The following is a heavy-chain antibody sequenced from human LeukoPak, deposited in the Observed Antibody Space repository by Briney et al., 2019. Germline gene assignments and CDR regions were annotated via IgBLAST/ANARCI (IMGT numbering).Heavy chain of an antibody. CDR3: AKRPSDYGDYVSYFDY. V-gene: IGHV3-30*18. D-gene: IGHD4-17*01. Sequence: GGSLRLSCAASGFSFISYGMHWVRQAPGKGLEWVGVISDDGRRKDYADSVKGRFTISRDNSKDTLYLRMNSLRAEDTAVYYCAKRPSDYGDYVSYFDYWGQGTLVTVSS. CDR1: GFSFISYG. J-gene: IGHJ4*02. CDR2: ISDDGRRK.